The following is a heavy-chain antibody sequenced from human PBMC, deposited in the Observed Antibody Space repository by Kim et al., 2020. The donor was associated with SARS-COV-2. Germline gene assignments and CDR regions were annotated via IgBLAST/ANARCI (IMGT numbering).Heavy chain of an antibody. CDR3: ARRAGYSGGSNNWFDP. CDR2: IYPGDSDT. CDR1: GYSFISYW. J-gene: IGHJ5*02. D-gene: IGHD5-12*01. Sequence: GESLKISCKGSGYSFISYWIGWVRQMPGKGLEWMGIIYPGDSDTRYSPSFQGQVTISADKSISTAYLQWSSLKASDTAMYYCARRAGYSGGSNNWFDPWGQGTLVTVSS. V-gene: IGHV5-51*01.